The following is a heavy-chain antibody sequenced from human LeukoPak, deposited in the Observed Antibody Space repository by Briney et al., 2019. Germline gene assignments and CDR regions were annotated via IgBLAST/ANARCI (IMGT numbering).Heavy chain of an antibody. CDR2: IYHSGST. D-gene: IGHD1-26*01. CDR1: GGSISSSNW. J-gene: IGHJ6*02. Sequence: SGTLSLTCAVSGGSISSSNWWSWVRQPPGKGLEWIGEIYHSGSTNYNPSLKSRVTISVDKSKNQFSLKLSSVTAADTAVYYCAREIVGAFYYYYGMDVGGQGTTVTVSS. V-gene: IGHV4-4*02. CDR3: AREIVGAFYYYYGMDV.